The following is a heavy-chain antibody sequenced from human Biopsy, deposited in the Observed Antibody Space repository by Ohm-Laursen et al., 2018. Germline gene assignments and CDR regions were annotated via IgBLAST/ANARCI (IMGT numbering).Heavy chain of an antibody. CDR1: GFRFSSHT. Sequence: SLRLSCSASGFRFSSHTMSWVRQAPGQGLEWLSYISRSGSIIDYADPVKGRFTISRDNAQNTLYLQMNSLRADDTAVYYCARDWGGDYGGNIDYYYFYGMDVWGQGTTVTVSS. CDR3: ARDWGGDYGGNIDYYYFYGMDV. CDR2: ISRSGSII. D-gene: IGHD4-23*01. J-gene: IGHJ6*02. V-gene: IGHV3-48*04.